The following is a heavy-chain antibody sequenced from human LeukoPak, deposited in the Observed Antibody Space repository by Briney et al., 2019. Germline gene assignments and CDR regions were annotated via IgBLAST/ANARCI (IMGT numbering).Heavy chain of an antibody. J-gene: IGHJ4*02. Sequence: SETLSLTCAVYGGSFSGYYWSWIRQPPGKGLEWIGEINHSGSTNYNPSLKSRVTISVDTSKNQFSLKLSSVTAADTAVYYCARLDYSNYVTRFDYWGQGTLVTVSS. V-gene: IGHV4-34*01. CDR2: INHSGST. D-gene: IGHD4-11*01. CDR1: GGSFSGYY. CDR3: ARLDYSNYVTRFDY.